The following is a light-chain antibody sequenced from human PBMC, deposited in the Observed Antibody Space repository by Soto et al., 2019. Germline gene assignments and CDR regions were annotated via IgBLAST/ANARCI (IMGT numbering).Light chain of an antibody. CDR1: QTISSW. CDR3: QHYNSYSEA. CDR2: KAS. V-gene: IGKV1-5*03. J-gene: IGKJ1*01. Sequence: DIQMTQSPSTLSGSVGDRVTITCRASQTISSWLAWNQQKPGKAPKLLIYKASTLKSGVPSRFSGSGSGTEFTLTISSLQPDDFPTYYCQHYNSYSEAFGQGTKVELK.